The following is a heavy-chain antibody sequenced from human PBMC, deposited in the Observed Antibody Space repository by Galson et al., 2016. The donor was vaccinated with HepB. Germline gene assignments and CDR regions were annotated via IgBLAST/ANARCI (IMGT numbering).Heavy chain of an antibody. V-gene: IGHV4-59*01. CDR2: IYYIGST. D-gene: IGHD6-13*01. CDR3: ARGPRPTHSSSWAYYFDL. J-gene: IGHJ2*01. Sequence: SETQSLTCTVSGDSISTCYWNWIRQSPGKGLEWIGYIYYIGSTNYNPSLRSRVTMSLDRSKNQFSLKLNSVTPADTAVYYCARGPRPTHSSSWAYYFDLWGRGSLVTVSS. CDR1: GDSISTCY.